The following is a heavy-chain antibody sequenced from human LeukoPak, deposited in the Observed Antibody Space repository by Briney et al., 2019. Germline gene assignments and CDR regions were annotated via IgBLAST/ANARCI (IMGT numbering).Heavy chain of an antibody. CDR3: ARAGYSGYDSSLVMDV. D-gene: IGHD5-12*01. J-gene: IGHJ6*04. CDR2: ISAYNGNT. CDR1: GYTFTSYG. Sequence: GASVKVSCKASGYTFTSYGISWVRQAPGLGLEWMGWISAYNGNTNYAQKLQGRVTMTTDTSTSTAYMELRSLRSDDTAVYYCARAGYSGYDSSLVMDVWGKGTTVTVSS. V-gene: IGHV1-18*04.